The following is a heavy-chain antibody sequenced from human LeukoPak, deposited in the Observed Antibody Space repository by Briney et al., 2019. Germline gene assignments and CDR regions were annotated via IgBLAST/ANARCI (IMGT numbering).Heavy chain of an antibody. D-gene: IGHD6-13*01. J-gene: IGHJ5*02. CDR3: ARGIGAVLNWFDP. V-gene: IGHV5-51*01. Sequence: GESLKISCKGSGYTFASYWVAWVRQMPGKGLEWMGIIYPDDSDIRYSPSFQGQVTMSADKSISTAYLQWSSLKASDTGIYYCARGIGAVLNWFDPWGQGTLVTVSS. CDR1: GYTFASYW. CDR2: IYPDDSDI.